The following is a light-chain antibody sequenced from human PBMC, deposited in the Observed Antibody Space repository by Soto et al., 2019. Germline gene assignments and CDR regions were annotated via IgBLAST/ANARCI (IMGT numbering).Light chain of an antibody. CDR3: TSYVGNDIWV. Sequence: QSALTQPPSASGSPGQSVTISCTGTSSDVGAYKYVSWYQQYPGKAPKLMIYEVTKRPSGVPDRFSGSKSGNTASLTVSGLQAEDDADYYRTSYVGNDIWVFGGGTKVTVL. CDR2: EVT. CDR1: SSDVGAYKY. V-gene: IGLV2-8*01. J-gene: IGLJ3*02.